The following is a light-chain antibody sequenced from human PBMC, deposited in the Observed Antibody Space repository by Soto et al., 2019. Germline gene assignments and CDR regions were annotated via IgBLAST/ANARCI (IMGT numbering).Light chain of an antibody. J-gene: IGKJ4*01. Sequence: DIQMTQSPSTLSASVGDRVTITCRASQSISSWLAWYQQKPGKAPKLLIYKASSLESGVPSRFSGSGSGTDFTLTVNSLQSEDIAVYYCQQYHNWPVTFGGGTKVDIK. CDR2: KAS. CDR3: QQYHNWPVT. V-gene: IGKV1-5*03. CDR1: QSISSW.